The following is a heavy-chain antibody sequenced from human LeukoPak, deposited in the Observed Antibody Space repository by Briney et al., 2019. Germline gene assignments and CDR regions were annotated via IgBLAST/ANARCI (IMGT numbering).Heavy chain of an antibody. CDR2: IYYLGST. CDR1: GGSMNSYY. J-gene: IGHJ2*01. D-gene: IGHD3-22*01. V-gene: IGHV4-59*01. Sequence: PSETLSLTCTVSGGSMNSYYWSWVRQPPGKGLEWIAYIYYLGSTSYSPSLRGRGSISVDTSKNQFSLNLNSVTAADTAIYYCARNYYDTTGEFATHWYLDLWGRGTLVTVSS. CDR3: ARNYYDTTGEFATHWYLDL.